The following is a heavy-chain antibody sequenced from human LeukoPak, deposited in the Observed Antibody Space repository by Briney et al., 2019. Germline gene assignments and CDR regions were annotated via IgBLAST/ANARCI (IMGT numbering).Heavy chain of an antibody. D-gene: IGHD3-22*01. CDR2: ISGSGGST. J-gene: IGHJ4*02. Sequence: GGSLRLSCAASGFTFSSYAMSWVRQAPGKGLEWVSAISGSGGSTYYADSVKGRFTISRDNSKNTLYLQMDSLRAEDTAVYYCAKDSIVVVTRGDYWGQGTLVTVSS. CDR3: AKDSIVVVTRGDY. V-gene: IGHV3-23*01. CDR1: GFTFSSYA.